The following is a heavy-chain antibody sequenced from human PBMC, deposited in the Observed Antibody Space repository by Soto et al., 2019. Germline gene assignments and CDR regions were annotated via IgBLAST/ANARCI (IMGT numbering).Heavy chain of an antibody. V-gene: IGHV4-30-2*01. CDR1: GGSISTSDYT. J-gene: IGHJ6*02. CDR2: VYHSGAT. CDR3: VRERTIFGVAPGGGVDV. D-gene: IGHD3-3*01. Sequence: SETLSLTCAVSGGSISTSDYTWSWIRQPPGRGLEWIGSVYHSGATHYKPSLKNRLTMSLDKSKNQFSLDLTSVTAADPAVYYCVRERTIFGVAPGGGVDVWGQGTTVTVSS.